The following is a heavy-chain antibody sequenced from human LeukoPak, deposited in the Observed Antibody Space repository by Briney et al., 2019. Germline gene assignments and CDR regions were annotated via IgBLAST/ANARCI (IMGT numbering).Heavy chain of an antibody. CDR1: GYTFTGYY. J-gene: IGHJ3*02. Sequence: ASVKVSCKASGYTFTGYYMHWVRQAPGQGLEWMGWINPNSGGTNYAQKFQGRVTMTRDTSISTAYMELSRLRSDDTAVYYCASTKYCSSTSCYTDAFDIWGQGTMVTVSS. CDR2: INPNSGGT. D-gene: IGHD2-2*01. CDR3: ASTKYCSSTSCYTDAFDI. V-gene: IGHV1-2*02.